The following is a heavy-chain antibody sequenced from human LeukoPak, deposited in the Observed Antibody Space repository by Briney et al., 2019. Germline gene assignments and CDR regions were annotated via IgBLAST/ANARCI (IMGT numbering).Heavy chain of an antibody. CDR2: ISYDGSNK. V-gene: IGHV3-30*14. Sequence: GGCLRLSCAASGFTFSSYAMHWVRQAPGKGLEWVAVISYDGSNKYYADSVKGRFTISRDNSKNTLYLQMNSLRAEDTAVYYCATLFGERGYCSTTSCFDSDYWGQGTLVTVSS. D-gene: IGHD2-2*01. CDR3: ATLFGERGYCSTTSCFDSDY. CDR1: GFTFSSYA. J-gene: IGHJ4*02.